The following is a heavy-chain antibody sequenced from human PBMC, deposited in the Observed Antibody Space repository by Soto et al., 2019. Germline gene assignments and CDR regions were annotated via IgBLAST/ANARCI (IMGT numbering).Heavy chain of an antibody. J-gene: IGHJ6*02. CDR3: AREGPAPYYYYGMDV. V-gene: IGHV1-18*01. Sequence: QVQLVQSRGEVKKPGASVKVSCKTSGYSFTTYGISWVRQAPGQGLEWMGWISGYNGNTNYAQKLQGRVTMTTDTSTITAYMELRSLRSDDTAVYYCAREGPAPYYYYGMDVWGQGSTVTVSS. CDR1: GYSFTTYG. CDR2: ISGYNGNT.